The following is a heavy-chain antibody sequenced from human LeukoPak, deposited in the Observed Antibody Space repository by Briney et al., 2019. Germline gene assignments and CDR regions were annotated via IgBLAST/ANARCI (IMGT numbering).Heavy chain of an antibody. CDR1: GFTFSSYA. CDR3: ARVWYGDYFDY. J-gene: IGHJ4*02. CDR2: IYSGGST. V-gene: IGHV3-53*01. D-gene: IGHD4-17*01. Sequence: GGSLRLSCAASGFTFSSYAMNWVRQAPGKGLEWVSVIYSGGSTYYADSVKGRFTISRDNSKNTLYLQMNSLRAEDTAVYYCARVWYGDYFDYWGQGTLVTVSS.